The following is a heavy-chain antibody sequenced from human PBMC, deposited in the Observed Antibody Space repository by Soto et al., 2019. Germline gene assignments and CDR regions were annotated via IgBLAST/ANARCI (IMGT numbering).Heavy chain of an antibody. V-gene: IGHV1-3*05. D-gene: IGHD2-21*02. CDR3: ARERLLN. Sequence: QVQLVQSGAEEKKPGASVKVSCKASGYTFTSYAMHWVRQAPGQRLEWMGWINAGNGKTKYSQKFQGRVTITRDTSASTADMELSSLRSEDTAVYYCARERLLNWGQGTLDTVSS. J-gene: IGHJ4*02. CDR1: GYTFTSYA. CDR2: INAGNGKT.